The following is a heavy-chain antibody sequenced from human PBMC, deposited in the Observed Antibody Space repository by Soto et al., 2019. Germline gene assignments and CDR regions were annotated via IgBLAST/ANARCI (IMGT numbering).Heavy chain of an antibody. CDR1: GYTFSTYD. Sequence: QVQLVQSGSEVRKPGASVKVSCKASGYTFSTYDINWVRQAPGQGPEWMGRVSPNSGNTGDAQKFQGRRTMTRNTSISTAYMELSSLTSEDTAVYYCASWAGYSKWGQGTLVTVSS. CDR3: ASWAGYSK. V-gene: IGHV1-8*01. D-gene: IGHD3-9*01. J-gene: IGHJ4*02. CDR2: VSPNSGNT.